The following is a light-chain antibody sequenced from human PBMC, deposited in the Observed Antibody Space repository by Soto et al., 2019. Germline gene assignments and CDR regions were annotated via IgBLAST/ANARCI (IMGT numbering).Light chain of an antibody. CDR1: QSVSRY. J-gene: IGKJ5*01. CDR2: GAS. Sequence: EMVLTQSPATLSLSQGERATLSCRGSQSVSRYLSWYQQKPVQSPRLLIYGASSRATGIPDRFSGSGSGTHFTLTISRLEPGDFAVYYCQHFGGTTFTFGQGTRLEIK. CDR3: QHFGGTTFT. V-gene: IGKV3-20*01.